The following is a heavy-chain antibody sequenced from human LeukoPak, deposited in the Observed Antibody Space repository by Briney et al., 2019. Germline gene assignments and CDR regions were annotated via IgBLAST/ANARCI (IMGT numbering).Heavy chain of an antibody. Sequence: PGRSLRLSCAASGFTFSSYAMHWVRQAPGKGLEWVAVISYDGSNKYYADSVKGRFAISRDNSMNTVYLQMNALRADDTAVYYCSRDSLRYFDSWGQGTLVTVSS. CDR2: ISYDGSNK. CDR3: SRDSLRYFDS. V-gene: IGHV3-30*09. CDR1: GFTFSSYA. D-gene: IGHD3-9*01. J-gene: IGHJ4*02.